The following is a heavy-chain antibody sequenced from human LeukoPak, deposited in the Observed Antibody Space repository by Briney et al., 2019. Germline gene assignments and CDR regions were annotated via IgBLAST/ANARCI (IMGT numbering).Heavy chain of an antibody. J-gene: IGHJ4*02. CDR3: ARSSGAYRSFDY. CDR2: IYHSEST. CDR1: GYSISSGDY. D-gene: IGHD1-26*01. V-gene: IGHV4-38-2*01. Sequence: PSETLSLTCAVSGYSISSGDYWGWIRQPPGKGLEWIGSIYHSESTHYNPSLKSRVTISVDTSKNQFSLKLSSVTAADTAVYYCARSSGAYRSFDYWGQGTLVPVSS.